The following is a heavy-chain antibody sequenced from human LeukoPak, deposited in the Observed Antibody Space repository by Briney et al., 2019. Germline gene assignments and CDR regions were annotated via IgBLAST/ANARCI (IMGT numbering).Heavy chain of an antibody. CDR1: GYTFTSYA. CDR2: INTNTGNP. D-gene: IGHD4-11*01. Sequence: GASVKVSCKASGYTFTSYAMNWVRQAPGQGLEWMGWINTNTGNPTYAQGFTGRFVFSLDTSVSTAYLQISSLKAEDTAVYYCARVYQPAVTDLFDIWGQGTMVTVSS. J-gene: IGHJ3*02. V-gene: IGHV7-4-1*02. CDR3: ARVYQPAVTDLFDI.